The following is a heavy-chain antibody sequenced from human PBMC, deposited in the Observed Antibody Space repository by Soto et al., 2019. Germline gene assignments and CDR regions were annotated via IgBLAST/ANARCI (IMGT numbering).Heavy chain of an antibody. D-gene: IGHD6-19*01. J-gene: IGHJ4*02. CDR1: GFTFSRYA. CDR3: ARDIAGAGRMGHSDY. CDR2: ISSEESNQ. V-gene: IGHV3-30-3*01. Sequence: GGSQRLSSAASGFTFSRYAMHCVRHAPGKRQEWGAVISSEESNQYYADSVKGRFTISRDNSKNTLYLQMNSLSDEDTAVYYCARDIAGAGRMGHSDYWGQGLLVSLAS.